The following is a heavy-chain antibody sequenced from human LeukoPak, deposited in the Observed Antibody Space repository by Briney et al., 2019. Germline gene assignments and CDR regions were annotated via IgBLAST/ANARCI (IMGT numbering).Heavy chain of an antibody. CDR1: GFTFSSYG. D-gene: IGHD5-18*01. CDR3: AKECDVPEWIQLWLGAGGSAPLDY. CDR2: ISYDGSNK. J-gene: IGHJ4*02. Sequence: PGGSLRLSCAASGFTFSSYGMHWVRQAPGKGLEWVAVISYDGSNKYYADSVEGRFTISRDNSKNTLYLQMNSLRAEDTAVYYCAKECDVPEWIQLWLGAGGSAPLDYWGQGTLVTVSS. V-gene: IGHV3-30*18.